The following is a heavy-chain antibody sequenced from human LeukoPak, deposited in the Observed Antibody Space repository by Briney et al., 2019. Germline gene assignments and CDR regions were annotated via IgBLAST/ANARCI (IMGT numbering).Heavy chain of an antibody. V-gene: IGHV1-69*13. D-gene: IGHD1-26*01. CDR3: ARGVVGATLARYYYYGMDV. Sequence: ASVKVSCKASGGTFSSYAISWVRQAPGQGLEWMGGIIPIFGTANYAQKFQGRVTITADESTSTAYMELSGLRSEDTAVYYCARGVVGATLARYYYYGMDVWGQGTTVTVSS. CDR1: GGTFSSYA. J-gene: IGHJ6*02. CDR2: IIPIFGTA.